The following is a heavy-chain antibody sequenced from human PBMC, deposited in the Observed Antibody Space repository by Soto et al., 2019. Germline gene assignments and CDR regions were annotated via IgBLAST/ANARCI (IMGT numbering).Heavy chain of an antibody. CDR1: GGSFSGYY. D-gene: IGHD3-10*01. J-gene: IGHJ6*02. CDR2: INHSGST. CDR3: ATGRGVRGVIITTYYYYGLDV. Sequence: NPSETLSLTCAVYGGSFSGYYWSWIRQPPGEGLEWIGEINHSGSTNYNPSLKSRVTISVDTSKNQFSLKLSSVSAADTAVYYCATGRGVRGVIITTYYYYGLDVWGQGTTVTVSS. V-gene: IGHV4-34*01.